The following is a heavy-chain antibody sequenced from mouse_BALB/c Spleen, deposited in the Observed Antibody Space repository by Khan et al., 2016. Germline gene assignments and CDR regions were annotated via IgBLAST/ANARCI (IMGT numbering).Heavy chain of an antibody. V-gene: IGHV1S135*01. Sequence: VQLQQSGPELVKPGASLKISCKASGYSFTGYNLNWVQQTNGKSLEWIGNIGPYYGDTTYNHKFWGKATLTVDKSSSTAYMQLKSLTSDASAVDYCTRSYSGFDYWGQGTTLTVSS. CDR1: GYSFTGYN. D-gene: IGHD2-10*01. CDR2: IGPYYGDT. J-gene: IGHJ2*01. CDR3: TRSYSGFDY.